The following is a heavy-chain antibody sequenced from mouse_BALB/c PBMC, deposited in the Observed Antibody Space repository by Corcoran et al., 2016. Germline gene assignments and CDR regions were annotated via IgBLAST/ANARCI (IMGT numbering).Heavy chain of an antibody. CDR2: IYPGSGNT. Sequence: QLPPSFPSLFQPGASVKISCKASGYTFTDYYINWVKQKPGQGLEWIGWIYPGSGNTKYNEKFKGKATLTVDTSSSTAYMQLSSLTSEDTAVYFCARSEGSGYAMDYWGQGTSVTVSS. J-gene: IGHJ4*01. CDR1: GYTFTDYY. V-gene: IGHV1-84*02. D-gene: IGHD3-1*01. CDR3: ARSEGSGYAMDY.